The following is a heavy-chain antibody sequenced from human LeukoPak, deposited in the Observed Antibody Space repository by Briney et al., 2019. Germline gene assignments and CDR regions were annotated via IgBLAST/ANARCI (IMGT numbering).Heavy chain of an antibody. Sequence: GGSLRLSCSASGFTFSTYAVHWVRQAPGKGLEYVSAISSDGDSTYNADSVKGRFTISRDNSKNTLYLQMSSLRTEDTAVYYCVRSSASSGPNCFDPWGQGTLVTVSS. CDR1: GFTFSTYA. D-gene: IGHD3-10*01. V-gene: IGHV3-64D*09. CDR3: VRSSASSGPNCFDP. CDR2: ISSDGDST. J-gene: IGHJ5*02.